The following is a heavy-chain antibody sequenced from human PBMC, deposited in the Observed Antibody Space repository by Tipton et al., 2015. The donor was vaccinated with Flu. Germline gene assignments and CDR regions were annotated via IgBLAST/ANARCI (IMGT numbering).Heavy chain of an antibody. V-gene: IGHV3-33*08. CDR2: IWYDGSNK. D-gene: IGHD6-13*01. Sequence: SLRLSCAASGFTFSRYAMSWVRQAPGKGLEWVAGIWYDGSNKYYADSVKGRFTISRDNAKKSLYLQMNSLRVGDTAVYYCARGPLPDSNWYNGMDVWGQGTTVTVSS. CDR1: GFTFSRYA. J-gene: IGHJ6*02. CDR3: ARGPLPDSNWYNGMDV.